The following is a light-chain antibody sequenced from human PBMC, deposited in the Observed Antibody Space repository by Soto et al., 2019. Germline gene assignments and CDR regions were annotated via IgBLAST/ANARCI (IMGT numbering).Light chain of an antibody. CDR3: SSYTDTTTRYV. Sequence: SALTQPASVSGSPGQSITISCTGTSSDVGSYNYVSWYRQHPGKAPQLLIYDVTHRPAGVSSRFSGSKSDNTASLTISWLQAEDEADYYCSSYTDTTTRYVFGSGTKVTVL. CDR2: DVT. V-gene: IGLV2-14*03. CDR1: SSDVGSYNY. J-gene: IGLJ1*01.